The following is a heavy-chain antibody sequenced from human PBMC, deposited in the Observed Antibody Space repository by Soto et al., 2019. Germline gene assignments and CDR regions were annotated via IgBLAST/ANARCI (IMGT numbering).Heavy chain of an antibody. D-gene: IGHD6-6*01. V-gene: IGHV3-23*01. J-gene: IGHJ6*03. CDR1: GFTFSSYA. Sequence: PGGSLRLSCAASGFTFSSYAVSWVRQAPGKGLEWVSAISGSGAITYHADSVRGRFTISRDSSKNTLYLQMNSLRAEDTAVYYCAKDNYSSSSSVYYYYMDVWGKGTTVTVSS. CDR2: ISGSGAIT. CDR3: AKDNYSSSSSVYYYYMDV.